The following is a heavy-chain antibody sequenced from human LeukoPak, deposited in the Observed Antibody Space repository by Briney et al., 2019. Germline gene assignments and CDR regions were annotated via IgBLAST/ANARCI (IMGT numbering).Heavy chain of an antibody. CDR1: GYTFTGYY. V-gene: IGHV1-2*02. Sequence: ASVKVSCKASGYTFTGYYMHWVRQAPGQGLEWMGWINPNSGGTNYAQKFQGRVTMTRDTSISTAYMELSRLRSDDTAVYYCARVVVVPAATSNYYYYYYMDVWGKGTTVTVSS. J-gene: IGHJ6*03. CDR2: INPNSGGT. D-gene: IGHD2-2*01. CDR3: ARVVVVPAATSNYYYYYYMDV.